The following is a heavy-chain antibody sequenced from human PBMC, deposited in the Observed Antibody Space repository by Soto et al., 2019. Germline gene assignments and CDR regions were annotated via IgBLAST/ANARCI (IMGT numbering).Heavy chain of an antibody. Sequence: SVKVSGKASGGTFSSYAISWVRQAPGQGLEWMGGIIPIFGTANYAQKFQGRVTITADKSTSTAYMELSSLRSEDTAVYYCARDGALPKGYCSGGSCPPGYYFDHWGQGTLVTVSS. J-gene: IGHJ4*02. D-gene: IGHD2-15*01. V-gene: IGHV1-69*06. CDR2: IIPIFGTA. CDR1: GGTFSSYA. CDR3: ARDGALPKGYCSGGSCPPGYYFDH.